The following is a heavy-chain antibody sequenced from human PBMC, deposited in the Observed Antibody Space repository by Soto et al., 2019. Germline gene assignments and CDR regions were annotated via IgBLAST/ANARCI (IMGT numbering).Heavy chain of an antibody. CDR3: ARGIDIVHNSDYYGMDV. CDR1: GSGYILTSYY. D-gene: IGHD2-15*01. Sequence: QVQLVQSGAGVKKPGASVKVSCKASGSGYILTSYYVHWVRQAPGQGREWMGVINPSAGRTTYAQKWRRRVPMTTDSSTSTVYVDLSSLRSEDTAVYYCARGIDIVHNSDYYGMDVWGQGTKVTVSS. CDR2: INPSAGRT. J-gene: IGHJ6*02. V-gene: IGHV1-46*04.